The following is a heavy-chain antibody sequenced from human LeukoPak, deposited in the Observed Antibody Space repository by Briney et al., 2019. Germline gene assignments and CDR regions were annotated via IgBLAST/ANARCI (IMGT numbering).Heavy chain of an antibody. CDR2: IRGSGGGT. Sequence: GGSLRLSCAASGITFSTYAMTWVRQAPGKGLEWVSSIRGSGGGTDYADSVKGRFTISRDNSRDTLFLQMNSLRAEDTALYYYTRGPNGDYVGAFDMWGPGTMVTVSS. CDR1: GITFSTYA. J-gene: IGHJ3*02. CDR3: TRGPNGDYVGAFDM. V-gene: IGHV3-23*01. D-gene: IGHD4-17*01.